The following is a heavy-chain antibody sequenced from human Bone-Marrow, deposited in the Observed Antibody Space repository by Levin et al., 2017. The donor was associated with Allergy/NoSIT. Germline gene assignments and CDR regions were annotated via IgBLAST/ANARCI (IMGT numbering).Heavy chain of an antibody. CDR2: VSYDGTSK. J-gene: IGHJ4*02. CDR3: AKDWTTETGRPQEPSH. D-gene: IGHD4-11*01. CDR1: GFTFNKYG. Sequence: GGSLRLSCAASGFTFNKYGMHWVRQAPGKGLQWVAVVSYDGTSKYYADSVRGRFTVSRDKSKNTIYVQMNSLRDEDTGVYYCAKDWTTETGRPQEPSHWGQGTLVTVAS. V-gene: IGHV3-30*18.